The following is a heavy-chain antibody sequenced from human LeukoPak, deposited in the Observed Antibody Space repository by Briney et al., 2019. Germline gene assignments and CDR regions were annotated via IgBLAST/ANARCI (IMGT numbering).Heavy chain of an antibody. Sequence: PGGSLRLSCAASGFTFSSYWMRWVRQAPGKGLEWVAYIKQDGSEKYYVDSVKGRFTLSRDNAKNSLYLQMNSLRAEDTAVYYCARDGGEDTDILTGLDACDIWGQGTMVTVSS. CDR2: IKQDGSEK. D-gene: IGHD3-9*01. CDR1: GFTFSSYW. CDR3: ARDGGEDTDILTGLDACDI. V-gene: IGHV3-7*01. J-gene: IGHJ3*02.